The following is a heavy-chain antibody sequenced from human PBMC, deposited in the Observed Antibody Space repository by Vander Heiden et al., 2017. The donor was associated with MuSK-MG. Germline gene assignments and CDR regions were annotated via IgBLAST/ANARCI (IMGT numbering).Heavy chain of an antibody. Sequence: EVHLVGSGGGLVQPGGALRLSCAASGFIFRDFWMSWVRQAAGKGLEWVASIKEDGRETYYVDAVKGRFTVSRDNAKNSLYVQMNSLRAEDTAVYYCAKFLGGSFDIWGQGTMVTVSS. CDR1: GFIFRDFW. CDR3: AKFLGGSFDI. CDR2: IKEDGRET. V-gene: IGHV3-7*03. J-gene: IGHJ3*02. D-gene: IGHD3-16*01.